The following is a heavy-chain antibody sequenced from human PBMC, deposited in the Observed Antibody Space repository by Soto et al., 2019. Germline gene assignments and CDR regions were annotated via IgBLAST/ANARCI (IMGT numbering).Heavy chain of an antibody. J-gene: IGHJ4*02. Sequence: ASVKVSCKASGYTFTSYAMHWVRQAPGQRLEWMGWINAGNGNTKYSQKFQGRVTITRDTSASTAYMELSSLRSEDTAVYYCARIISSGWYFDYWGQGTLVTVSS. CDR2: INAGNGNT. D-gene: IGHD6-19*01. CDR3: ARIISSGWYFDY. CDR1: GYTFTSYA. V-gene: IGHV1-3*01.